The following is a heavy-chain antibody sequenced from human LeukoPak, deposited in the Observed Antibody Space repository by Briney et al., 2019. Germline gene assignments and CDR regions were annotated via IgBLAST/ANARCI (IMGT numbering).Heavy chain of an antibody. Sequence: GGSLRLSCAASGFTFSSYAMHWVRQAPGKGLEWVAVISYDGSNKYCADSVKGRFTISRDNSKNTLYLQMNSLRAEDTAVYYCARDRRVGAKRIYYHHGMDVWGQGTTVTVSS. V-gene: IGHV3-30*04. CDR3: ARDRRVGAKRIYYHHGMDV. D-gene: IGHD1-26*01. CDR1: GFTFSSYA. CDR2: ISYDGSNK. J-gene: IGHJ6*02.